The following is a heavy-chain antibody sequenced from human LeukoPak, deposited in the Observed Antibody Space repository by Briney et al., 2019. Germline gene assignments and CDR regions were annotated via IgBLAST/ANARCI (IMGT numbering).Heavy chain of an antibody. V-gene: IGHV3-53*05. D-gene: IGHD6-19*01. CDR2: IYSGGST. CDR3: AKDTIAVAGPGAFDI. Sequence: GGSLRLSCAASGFTVSSNYMSWVRQAPGKGLEWVSVIYSGGSTYYADSVKGRFTISRDNSKNTLYLQMNSLRAEDTALYYCAKDTIAVAGPGAFDIWGQGTMVTVSS. CDR1: GFTVSSNY. J-gene: IGHJ3*02.